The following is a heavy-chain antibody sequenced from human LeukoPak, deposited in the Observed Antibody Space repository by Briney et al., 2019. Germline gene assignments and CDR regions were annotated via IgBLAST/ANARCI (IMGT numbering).Heavy chain of an antibody. Sequence: ASVTVSCKVSGYTLTELSMHWVRQAPGKGLEWMGGFDPEDGETIYAQKFQGRVTMTEDTSTDTAYMELSSLRSEDTAVYYCATSSPLGVGYSYGFDYWGQGTLVTVSS. D-gene: IGHD5-18*01. J-gene: IGHJ4*02. CDR1: GYTLTELS. CDR2: FDPEDGET. V-gene: IGHV1-24*01. CDR3: ATSSPLGVGYSYGFDY.